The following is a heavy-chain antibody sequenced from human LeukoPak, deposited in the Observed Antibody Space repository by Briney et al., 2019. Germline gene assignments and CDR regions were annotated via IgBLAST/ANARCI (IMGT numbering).Heavy chain of an antibody. CDR2: IYYSGST. CDR1: GGSFSGYY. CDR3: ARESGMTDY. J-gene: IGHJ4*02. V-gene: IGHV4-31*11. Sequence: SETLSLTCAVYGGSFSGYYWSWIRQHPGKGLEWIGYIYYSGSTYYNPSLKSRVTISVDTSKNQFSLKLSSVTAADTAVYYCARESGMTDYWGQGTLVTVSS.